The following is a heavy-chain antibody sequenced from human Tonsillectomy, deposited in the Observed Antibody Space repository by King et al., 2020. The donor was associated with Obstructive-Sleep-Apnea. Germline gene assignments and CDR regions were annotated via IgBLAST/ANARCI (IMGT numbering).Heavy chain of an antibody. CDR3: ASRPDTALLYFFDY. J-gene: IGHJ4*02. Sequence: QLVQSGAEVKKPGASVKVSCKASGYTFTGYYIHWVRQAPGQVPECMGWINAKSGGTNHARKFQGRVTLTRDTSISTDNMELSRLRFDDTAKYYCASRPDTALLYFFDYWGQGTLVTVSA. CDR1: GYTFTGYY. CDR2: INAKSGGT. V-gene: IGHV1-2*02. D-gene: IGHD5-18*01.